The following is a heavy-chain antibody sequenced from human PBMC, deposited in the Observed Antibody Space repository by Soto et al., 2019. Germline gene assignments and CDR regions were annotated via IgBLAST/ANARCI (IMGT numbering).Heavy chain of an antibody. D-gene: IGHD1-1*01. CDR1: VYTLTVYG. CDR3: VRKNEEGTTPYNGFDP. J-gene: IGHJ5*02. CDR2: ISAYNGNT. Sequence: GASLKVSCKGAVYTLTVYGVSWVRIAPGKGLEWMGWISAYNGNTNYAQKLQGRVTMTTDTSTSTAYMELRSLRSDDTAVYYCVRKNEEGTTPYNGFDPWGQGPLVTVSS. V-gene: IGHV1-18*01.